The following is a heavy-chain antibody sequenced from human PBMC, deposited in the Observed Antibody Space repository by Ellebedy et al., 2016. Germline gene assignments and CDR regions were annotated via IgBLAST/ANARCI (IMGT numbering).Heavy chain of an antibody. D-gene: IGHD3-22*01. CDR2: IIPILGIA. CDR1: GGTFSSYA. CDR3: ARDGRYYDSSGYPDY. J-gene: IGHJ4*02. V-gene: IGHV1-69*04. Sequence: SVKVSXKASGGTFSSYAISWVRQAPGQGLEWMGRIIPILGIANYAQKFQGRVTITADKSTSTAYMELRSLRSDDTAVYYCARDGRYYDSSGYPDYWGQGTLVTVSS.